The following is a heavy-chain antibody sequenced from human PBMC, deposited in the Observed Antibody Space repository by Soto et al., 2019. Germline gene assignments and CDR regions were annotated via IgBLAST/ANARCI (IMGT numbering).Heavy chain of an antibody. V-gene: IGHV4-34*01. CDR3: ARATYYYGSGSYRYFDY. CDR2: INHSGST. D-gene: IGHD3-10*01. J-gene: IGHJ4*02. CDR1: GGSFSGYY. Sequence: PSETLSLTCAVYGGSFSGYYWSWIRQPPGKGLEWIGEINHSGSTNYNPSLKSRVTISVDTSKNQFSLKLSSVTAADTAVYYCARATYYYGSGSYRYFDYWGQGTLVTVS.